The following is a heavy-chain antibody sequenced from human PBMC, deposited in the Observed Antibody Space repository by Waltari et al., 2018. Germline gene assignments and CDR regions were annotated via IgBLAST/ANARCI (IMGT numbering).Heavy chain of an antibody. CDR2: IKWDGGFT. J-gene: IGHJ4*02. Sequence: EVQLVESGGSWVRPGGSLRLSCAASGFPFADSGMNWVRQVPGKGLEWVAGIKWDGGFTAYVDSVKGRFTISRDNAKNSVYLQMNSLRSEDTALYYCAKSGNLAARPHFDFWGQGTRVTVSS. CDR3: AKSGNLAARPHFDF. V-gene: IGHV3-20*04. D-gene: IGHD6-6*01. CDR1: GFPFADSG.